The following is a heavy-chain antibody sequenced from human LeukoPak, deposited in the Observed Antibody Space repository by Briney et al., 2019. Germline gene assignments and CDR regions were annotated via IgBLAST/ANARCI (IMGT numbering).Heavy chain of an antibody. Sequence: PGGSLRLSCAASGFTFSSYAMSWVRQAPGKGLEWVSAISGSGGSTYYADSVKGRFTISRGNSKNTLYLQMNSLRAEDTAVYYCAKPLYSSSFHYYMDVWGKGTTVTVSS. CDR1: GFTFSSYA. CDR2: ISGSGGST. D-gene: IGHD6-13*01. V-gene: IGHV3-23*01. CDR3: AKPLYSSSFHYYMDV. J-gene: IGHJ6*03.